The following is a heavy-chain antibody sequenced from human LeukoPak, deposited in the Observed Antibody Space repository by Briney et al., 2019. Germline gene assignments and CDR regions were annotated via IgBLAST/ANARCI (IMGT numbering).Heavy chain of an antibody. CDR1: GFTFSDYT. V-gene: IGHV3-21*01. J-gene: IGHJ4*02. D-gene: IGHD5-12*01. CDR2: IGSVTTYI. Sequence: PGGSLRLSCAASGFTFSDYTMNWVRQAPGKGLEWVSSIGSVTTYIYYADSVKGRFTISRDNAKNSLSLQMKSLRAEDTAVYYCARVLSRGVSYPDYWGQGTLVTVSS. CDR3: ARVLSRGVSYPDY.